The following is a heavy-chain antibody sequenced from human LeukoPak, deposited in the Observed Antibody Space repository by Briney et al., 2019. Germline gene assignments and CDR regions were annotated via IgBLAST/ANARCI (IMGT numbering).Heavy chain of an antibody. Sequence: GGSLRLSCAASGFTFSSYAMSWVRQAPGKGLEWVSAISGSGGSTYYADSVKGRFTISRDDSKNTLYLQMNSLRAEDTAVYYCAIYRRYYDSSGYWAFDYWGQGTLVTVSS. CDR3: AIYRRYYDSSGYWAFDY. V-gene: IGHV3-23*01. CDR1: GFTFSSYA. CDR2: ISGSGGST. J-gene: IGHJ4*02. D-gene: IGHD3-22*01.